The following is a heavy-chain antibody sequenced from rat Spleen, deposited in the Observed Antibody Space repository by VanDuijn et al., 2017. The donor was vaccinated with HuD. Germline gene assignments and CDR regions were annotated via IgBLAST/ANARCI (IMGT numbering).Heavy chain of an antibody. CDR1: GFSLTDYS. V-gene: IGHV2S63*01. CDR2: MWSGGST. D-gene: IGHD1-11*01. Sequence: EVQLKESGPGLVQPSQTLSLTCTVSGFSLTDYSIHWVRQPPGKGLEWMGVMWSGGSTAYNSALKSRLSISRDTSKSQVFLKMNSLQTEDTAIYYCIRGENYGPGKNWGQGVMVTVSS. CDR3: IRGENYGPGKN. J-gene: IGHJ2*01.